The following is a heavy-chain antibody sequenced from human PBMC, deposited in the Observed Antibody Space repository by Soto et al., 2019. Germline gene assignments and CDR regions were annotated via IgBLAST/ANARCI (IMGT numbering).Heavy chain of an antibody. D-gene: IGHD2-2*01. J-gene: IGHJ4*02. V-gene: IGHV1-18*01. CDR3: ARVHLGYCSSTSCYALTDFDY. CDR2: ISAYNGNT. Sequence: ASVKVSCKASGYTFTSYGISWVRQAPGQGLEWMGWISAYNGNTNYAQKLQGRVTMTTDTSTSTAYMELRSLGSDDTAVYYCARVHLGYCSSTSCYALTDFDYWGQGTLVTVSS. CDR1: GYTFTSYG.